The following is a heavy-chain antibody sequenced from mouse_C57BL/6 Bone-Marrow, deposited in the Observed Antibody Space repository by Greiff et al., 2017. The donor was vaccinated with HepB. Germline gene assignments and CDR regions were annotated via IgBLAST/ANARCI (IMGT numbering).Heavy chain of an antibody. D-gene: IGHD1-1*01. CDR2: IYWDDDK. CDR1: GFSLSTSGMG. CDR3: ARRGYYGSGEAFAY. V-gene: IGHV8-12*01. J-gene: IGHJ3*01. Sequence: QVTLKECGPGILQSSQTLSLTCSFSGFSLSTSGMGVSWIRQPSGKGLEWLAHIYWDDDKRYNPSLKSRLTISKDTSRNQVFLKITSVDTADTATYYCARRGYYGSGEAFAYWGQGTLVTVSA.